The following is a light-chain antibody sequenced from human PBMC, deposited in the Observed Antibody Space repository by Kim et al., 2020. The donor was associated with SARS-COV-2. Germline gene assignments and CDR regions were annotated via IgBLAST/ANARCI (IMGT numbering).Light chain of an antibody. CDR1: SSNIGAVYD. Sequence: QSVLTQPPSVSGAPGQRVTISCTGSSSNIGAVYDVHWYQQLPGTAPKLLIYGNSNRPSGVPDRFSGSKSGTSASLAITGLQAEDEADYYCQSYDSSLRNVFGTGTKVTVL. CDR2: GNS. V-gene: IGLV1-40*01. CDR3: QSYDSSLRNV. J-gene: IGLJ1*01.